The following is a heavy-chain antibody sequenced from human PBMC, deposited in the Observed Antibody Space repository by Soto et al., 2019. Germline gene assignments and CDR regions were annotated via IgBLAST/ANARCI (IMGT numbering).Heavy chain of an antibody. CDR2: ISGSGGST. D-gene: IGHD2-21*02. V-gene: IGHV3-23*01. CDR1: GFTFSSYA. CDR3: AKDSCRGGDCYGHFDY. Sequence: GGSLRLSCAASGFTFSSYAMSWVRQAPGKGLEWVSAISGSGGSTYYADSVKGRFTISRDNSKNTLYLQMNSLRAEDTAVYYCAKDSCRGGDCYGHFDYWGQGTLVTVS. J-gene: IGHJ4*02.